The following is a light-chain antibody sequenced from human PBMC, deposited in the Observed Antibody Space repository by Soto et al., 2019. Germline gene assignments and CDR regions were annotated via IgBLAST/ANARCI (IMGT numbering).Light chain of an antibody. J-gene: IGLJ2*01. CDR1: SSDVGGYIY. CDR3: SSYTSSNTVL. CDR2: EVT. V-gene: IGLV2-14*01. Sequence: QSALTQPASVSGSPGQSITISCTASSSDVGGYIYVSWYQQHPGKAPKLIIYEVTHRPSGVSNRFSGSKSGSTASLTISGLQAEDEADYYCSSYTSSNTVLFGGGTKVTVL.